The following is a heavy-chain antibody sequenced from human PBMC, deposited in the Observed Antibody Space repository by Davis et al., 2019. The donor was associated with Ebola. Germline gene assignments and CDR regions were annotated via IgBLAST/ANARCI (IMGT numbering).Heavy chain of an antibody. J-gene: IGHJ4*02. V-gene: IGHV3-23*01. CDR1: GFTFSSYA. CDR2: ISGSGGST. CDR3: AKLGLRLGGDY. D-gene: IGHD3-16*01. Sequence: GESLKISCAASGFTFSSYAMSWVRQAPGKGLEWVSTISGSGGSTYYADSVKGRFTTSRDNSKNTLYLQMNSLRAEDTAVYYCAKLGLRLGGDYWGQGTLVTVSS.